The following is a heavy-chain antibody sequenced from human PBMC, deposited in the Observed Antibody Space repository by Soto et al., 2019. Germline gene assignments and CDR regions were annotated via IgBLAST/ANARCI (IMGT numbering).Heavy chain of an antibody. CDR1: GFTFNSYA. Sequence: GGSLRLSCAASGFTFNSYAMNWVRQAPGKGPEWISGISYSGGSTYYADSVKGRLTISRDNSKNTVDLQMNSLRAEDTAVYFCAKRQPQLLLGPYYGMDVWGQGTTVNVS. D-gene: IGHD2-2*01. CDR3: AKRQPQLLLGPYYGMDV. V-gene: IGHV3-23*01. CDR2: ISYSGGST. J-gene: IGHJ6*02.